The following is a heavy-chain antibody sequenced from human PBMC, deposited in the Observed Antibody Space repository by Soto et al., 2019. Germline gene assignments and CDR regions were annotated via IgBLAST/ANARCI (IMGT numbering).Heavy chain of an antibody. J-gene: IGHJ4*02. D-gene: IGHD5-18*01. V-gene: IGHV1-69*12. CDR2: IIPMFGTA. CDR1: GGTFSTYA. CDR3: ASAIQLWLRRINNGYSG. Sequence: QVQLVQSGAEVKKPESSVKVSCKAPGGTFSTYAISWVRQAPGQGLEWMGGIIPMFGTANYARRFQDRVTITADESTNTVYMPLSSLRSKDTAVYFFASAIQLWLRRINNGYSGWGQGTLVTVSS.